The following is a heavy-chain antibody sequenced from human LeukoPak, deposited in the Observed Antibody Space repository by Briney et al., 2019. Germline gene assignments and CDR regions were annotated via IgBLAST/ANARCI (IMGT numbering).Heavy chain of an antibody. V-gene: IGHV1-18*04. D-gene: IGHD2-2*01. CDR3: AIVVPAAMGWYFDY. J-gene: IGHJ4*02. Sequence: ASVKVSCKASGYTFTGYYMHWVRQAPGQGLEWMGWISAYNGNTNYAQKLQGRVTMTTDTSTSTAYMELRSLRSDDTAVYYCAIVVPAAMGWYFDYWGQGTLVTVSS. CDR2: ISAYNGNT. CDR1: GYTFTGYY.